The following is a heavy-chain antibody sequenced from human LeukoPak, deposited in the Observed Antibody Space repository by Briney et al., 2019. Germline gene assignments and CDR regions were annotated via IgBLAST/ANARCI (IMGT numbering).Heavy chain of an antibody. D-gene: IGHD2-8*02. CDR1: GFTFSTFA. J-gene: IGHJ4*02. V-gene: IGHV3-23*01. CDR3: ATYRQVLLPFES. Sequence: GGSLRLSCAASGFTFSTFAMIWVRQPPGKVLEWISSIFPSGGEIHYADSVRGRFTISRDNSKSTLSLQMNSLRAEDTAIYYCATYRQVLLPFESWGQGTLVTVSS. CDR2: IFPSGGEI.